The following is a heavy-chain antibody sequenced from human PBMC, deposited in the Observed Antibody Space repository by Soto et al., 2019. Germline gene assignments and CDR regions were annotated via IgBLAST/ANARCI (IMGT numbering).Heavy chain of an antibody. CDR1: GFTFDDFS. V-gene: IGHV3-43*01. Sequence: HPGGSLRLSCAASGFTFDDFSMHWVRQAPGKGLEWVSLIGRDGIYTYYADSVKGRFTISRDNSKNSLYLQMNSLRTEDTAFYFCAKEKHDASWTAFDYWGQGTLVTVSS. CDR3: AKEKHDASWTAFDY. D-gene: IGHD2-2*01. CDR2: IGRDGIYT. J-gene: IGHJ4*02.